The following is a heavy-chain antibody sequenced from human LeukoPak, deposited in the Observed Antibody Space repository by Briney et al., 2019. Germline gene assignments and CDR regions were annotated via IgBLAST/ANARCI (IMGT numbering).Heavy chain of an antibody. CDR1: GFTFSSYS. V-gene: IGHV3-21*01. CDR3: ARADERTRGAFDI. J-gene: IGHJ3*02. D-gene: IGHD1-7*01. CDR2: ISSSSSYI. Sequence: PGGSLRLSCAASGFTFSSYSMNWVRQAPGKGLEGVSSISSSSSYIYYADSVKGRFTISRDNAKNSLYLQMNSLRAEDTAVYYCARADERTRGAFDIWGQGTMVTVSS.